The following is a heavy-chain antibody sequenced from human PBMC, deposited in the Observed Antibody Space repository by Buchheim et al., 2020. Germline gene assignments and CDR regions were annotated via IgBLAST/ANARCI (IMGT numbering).Heavy chain of an antibody. CDR1: GFTFSNYT. CDR3: ARRVGTTTRYFDY. D-gene: IGHD1-26*01. V-gene: IGHV3-23*01. CDR2: ISGSGGST. J-gene: IGHJ4*02. Sequence: EVQLLESGGGLVQPGGSLRLSCAAPGFTFSNYTMNWVRQAPGKGLEWVSEISGSGGSTYYADSVKGRFTISRDNSKNTLYLQMNSLRAEDTAVYYCARRVGTTTRYFDYWGQGTL.